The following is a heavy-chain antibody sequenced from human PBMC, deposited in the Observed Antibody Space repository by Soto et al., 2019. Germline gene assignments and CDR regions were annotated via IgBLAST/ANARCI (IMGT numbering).Heavy chain of an antibody. CDR1: GYSFTSYW. J-gene: IGHJ6*03. CDR3: ARGRLNSYGRLNSLIYYYYMDV. CDR2: IYPGDSDT. Sequence: EVQLVQSGAEVKKPGESLKISCKGSGYSFTSYWIGWVRQMPGKGLEWMGIIYPGDSDTRYSPSFQGQVTISADKSISTAYLLWSSLKASDTAMYYCARGRLNSYGRLNSLIYYYYMDVWGKGTTVTVSS. V-gene: IGHV5-51*03. D-gene: IGHD5-18*01.